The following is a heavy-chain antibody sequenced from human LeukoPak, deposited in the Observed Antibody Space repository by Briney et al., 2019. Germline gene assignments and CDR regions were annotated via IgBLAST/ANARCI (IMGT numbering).Heavy chain of an antibody. Sequence: RGSLRLSCAASGFTFSSYWMSWVRQAPGKGLEWVANIKQDGSEKYCVDSVKGRFTISRDNAKNSLYLQMNSLRAEDTAVYHCARDTGAPDYWGQGTLVTVSS. CDR2: IKQDGSEK. CDR1: GFTFSSYW. V-gene: IGHV3-7*01. CDR3: ARDTGAPDY. J-gene: IGHJ4*02. D-gene: IGHD4-17*01.